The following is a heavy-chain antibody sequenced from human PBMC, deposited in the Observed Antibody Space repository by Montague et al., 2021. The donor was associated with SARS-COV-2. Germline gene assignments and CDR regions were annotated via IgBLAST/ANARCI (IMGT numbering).Heavy chain of an antibody. CDR3: TRGIDSYKTGY. D-gene: IGHD6-13*01. V-gene: IGHV4-61*01. CDR1: DGSVISTYPH. Sequence: SETLSLTCTVSDGSVISTYPHWHWVRQSPGRGLEWIGGYLFHIDTADYNASLRSRVTISVDTSKNQFSLKLTSVTEADTAVYYCTRGIDSYKTGYWGQGIQVTVSS. CDR2: LFHIDTA. J-gene: IGHJ4*02.